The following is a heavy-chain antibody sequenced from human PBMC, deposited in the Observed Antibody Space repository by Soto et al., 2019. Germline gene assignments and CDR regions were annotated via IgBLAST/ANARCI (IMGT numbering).Heavy chain of an antibody. V-gene: IGHV3-23*01. D-gene: IGHD4-17*01. J-gene: IGHJ6*03. Sequence: EVQLLESGGGLVQPGGSLRLSCAASGFTFSSYAMSWVRQAPGKGLEWVSAISGSGGSTYYADSVKGRFTISRDNSKNTLYLQMNSLRAEDTAVYYCAKERPLDYGENRHRVYYYMDVWGKGTTVTVSS. CDR1: GFTFSSYA. CDR2: ISGSGGST. CDR3: AKERPLDYGENRHRVYYYMDV.